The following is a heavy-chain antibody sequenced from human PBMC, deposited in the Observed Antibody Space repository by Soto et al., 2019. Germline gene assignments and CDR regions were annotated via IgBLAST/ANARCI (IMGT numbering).Heavy chain of an antibody. Sequence: SGPTLVNPTQTLTLTCTFSGFSLRTSGVGVGWIRQPPGKALEWLALIYWDDDRRYSPSLKSRLTITKDTSKNQVVLTMTNMDPVDTATYYCALTPGVVITLAFNNWSQGTLVTVSS. CDR1: GFSLRTSGVG. CDR3: ALTPGVVITLAFNN. V-gene: IGHV2-5*02. J-gene: IGHJ4*02. D-gene: IGHD3-22*01. CDR2: IYWDDDR.